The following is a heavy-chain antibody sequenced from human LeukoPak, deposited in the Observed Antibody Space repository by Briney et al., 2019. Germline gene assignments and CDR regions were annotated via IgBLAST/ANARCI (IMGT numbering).Heavy chain of an antibody. CDR3: ARAGPHLNWFVP. J-gene: IGHJ5*02. CDR2: IKQDGSEK. V-gene: IGHV3-7*01. CDR1: VFTFSSYW. D-gene: IGHD3-10*01. Sequence: PGGSLRLSCAPSVFTFSSYWMSWVRQAPGKGLKWVANIKQDGSEKYYVDSVKGRFTISRDNAKNSLYLQMNSLRAEDTAVYYCARAGPHLNWFVPWGQGTLVTVSS.